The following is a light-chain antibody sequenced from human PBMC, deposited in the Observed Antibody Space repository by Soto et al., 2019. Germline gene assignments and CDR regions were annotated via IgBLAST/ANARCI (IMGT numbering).Light chain of an antibody. V-gene: IGLV3-21*02. CDR2: DDS. CDR3: SSYTSISTLYV. Sequence: SYELTQPPSVSVAPGPTARITCGGNKIGSKSVHWYQQKPGQAPVLVVYDDSDRPSGIPERFSGSNSGNTATLTISRVEAGDEADYYCSSYTSISTLYVFGTGTKVTVL. J-gene: IGLJ1*01. CDR1: KIGSKS.